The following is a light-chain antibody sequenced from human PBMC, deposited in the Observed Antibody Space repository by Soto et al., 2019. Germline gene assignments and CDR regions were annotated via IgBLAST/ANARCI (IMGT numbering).Light chain of an antibody. J-gene: IGKJ1*01. V-gene: IGKV3-11*01. Sequence: ERVLTQSPATLSLAPGERATRSWRASQSISSYLAWYQQKPGQAPRLLIYDASSRATGIPARFSVSGSGTDFTLTISSLEPEDFAVSYCHQLTDWPPQWTFGQGTKVDIK. CDR1: QSISSY. CDR3: HQLTDWPPQWT. CDR2: DAS.